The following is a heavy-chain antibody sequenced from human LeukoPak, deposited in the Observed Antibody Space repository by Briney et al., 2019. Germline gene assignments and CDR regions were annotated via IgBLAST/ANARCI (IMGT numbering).Heavy chain of an antibody. CDR2: IKQDGSEK. CDR3: ARDSSGWRAYDY. D-gene: IGHD6-19*01. CDR1: GFIFSNYG. J-gene: IGHJ4*02. V-gene: IGHV3-7*03. Sequence: GGSLRLSCAASGFIFSNYGMSWVRQAPGKGLEWVANIKQDGSEKYYVDSVKGRFTISRDNAKNSLYLQMNSLRAEDTAVYYCARDSSGWRAYDYWGQGTLVTVSS.